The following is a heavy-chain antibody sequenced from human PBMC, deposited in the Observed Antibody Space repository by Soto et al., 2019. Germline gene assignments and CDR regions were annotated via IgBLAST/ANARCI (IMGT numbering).Heavy chain of an antibody. Sequence: ASVKISCKASGYTFTSYGVSWVRQAPGQGLEWMGWISAFNGQTNYIQKVQGRVTLATEASTSTAYMELRSLRSDDTAVYYCARGGDYYYGVDVWGQGTTVTVSS. J-gene: IGHJ6*02. CDR3: ARGGDYYYGVDV. CDR1: GYTFTSYG. V-gene: IGHV1-18*01. CDR2: ISAFNGQT. D-gene: IGHD3-16*01.